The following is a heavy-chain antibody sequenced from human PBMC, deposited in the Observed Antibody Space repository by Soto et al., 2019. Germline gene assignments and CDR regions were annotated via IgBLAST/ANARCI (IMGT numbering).Heavy chain of an antibody. Sequence: GESLKISCKGSGYSFTSYWIGWVRQMPGKGLEWMGIIYPGDSDTRYSPSFQGQVTISADKSISTAYLQWSSLKASDTAMYYCARHGGYNWNDDYYGMDVWGQGTTVTVSS. CDR3: ARHGGYNWNDDYYGMDV. D-gene: IGHD1-1*01. V-gene: IGHV5-51*01. CDR1: GYSFTSYW. CDR2: IYPGDSDT. J-gene: IGHJ6*02.